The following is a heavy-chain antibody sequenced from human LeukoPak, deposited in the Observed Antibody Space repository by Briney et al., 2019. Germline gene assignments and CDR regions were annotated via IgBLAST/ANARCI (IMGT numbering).Heavy chain of an antibody. Sequence: SETLSLTCAFYGGSFSGYYWSWIRQPPGKGLEWIGEINHSGSTNYNPSLKSRVTISVDTSKNQFSLKLSSVTAADTAVYYCARGAGVRNVVVPAAISKNNWFDPWGQGTLVTVSS. CDR3: ARGAGVRNVVVPAAISKNNWFDP. V-gene: IGHV4-34*01. J-gene: IGHJ5*02. D-gene: IGHD2-2*02. CDR1: GGSFSGYY. CDR2: INHSGST.